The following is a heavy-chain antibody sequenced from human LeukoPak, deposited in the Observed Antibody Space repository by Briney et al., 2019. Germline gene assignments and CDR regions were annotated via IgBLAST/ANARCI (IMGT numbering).Heavy chain of an antibody. D-gene: IGHD3-22*01. J-gene: IGHJ6*03. Sequence: GGSLRLSCAASGFTFSSYGIHWVRQAPGKGLEWVAFIRYDGSNKYYADSVKGRFTISRDNAKNSLYLQMNSLRAEDTAVYYCAGEHYYDSSGYYYYYYYYMDVWGKGTTVTVSS. CDR3: AGEHYYDSSGYYYYYYYYMDV. V-gene: IGHV3-30*02. CDR1: GFTFSSYG. CDR2: IRYDGSNK.